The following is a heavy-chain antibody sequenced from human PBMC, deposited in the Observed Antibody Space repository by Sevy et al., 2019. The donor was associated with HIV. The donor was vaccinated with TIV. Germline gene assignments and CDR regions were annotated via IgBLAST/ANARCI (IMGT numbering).Heavy chain of an antibody. CDR3: AGQPSVYGDSLVFDS. Sequence: SETLSLTCTVSGGSLNSYFWSWIRQPPGKGLEWVGYIYYSGTTNYSPTLKSRVTMSVDTSKRQFSLRLNSVTAADTAVYYCAGQPSVYGDSLVFDSWGQGALVTVSS. CDR1: GGSLNSYF. CDR2: IYYSGTT. D-gene: IGHD4-17*01. V-gene: IGHV4-59*08. J-gene: IGHJ4*02.